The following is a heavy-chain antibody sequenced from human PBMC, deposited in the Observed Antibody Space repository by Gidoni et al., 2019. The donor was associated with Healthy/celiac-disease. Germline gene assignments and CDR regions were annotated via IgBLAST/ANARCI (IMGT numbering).Heavy chain of an antibody. CDR3: ARGKQLEMASPEYADY. Sequence: QVQLVESGGGLVKPGGSLRLSCAAAGFTFSDYYLSWIRQAPGKGLELVSYISSSGSTIYYADSVKGRFTISRDNAKNSLYLQMNSLRAEDTAVYYCARGKQLEMASPEYADYWGQGTLVTVSS. V-gene: IGHV3-11*01. D-gene: IGHD3-3*02. CDR2: ISSSGSTI. CDR1: GFTFSDYY. J-gene: IGHJ4*02.